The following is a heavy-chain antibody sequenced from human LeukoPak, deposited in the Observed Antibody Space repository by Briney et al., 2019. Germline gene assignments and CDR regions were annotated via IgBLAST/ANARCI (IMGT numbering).Heavy chain of an antibody. Sequence: PSETLSLTCTVSGGSISGYYWSWIRQSPGKGLEWIGYIYSSGATNYYPSLKSRVTISLDTSKNQFSLKVSSVTAADTAVYHCARHVRDSSGVSHHYYLDVWGKGTTVTVSS. CDR3: ARHVRDSSGVSHHYYLDV. J-gene: IGHJ6*03. V-gene: IGHV4-4*08. D-gene: IGHD6-19*01. CDR1: GGSISGYY. CDR2: IYSSGAT.